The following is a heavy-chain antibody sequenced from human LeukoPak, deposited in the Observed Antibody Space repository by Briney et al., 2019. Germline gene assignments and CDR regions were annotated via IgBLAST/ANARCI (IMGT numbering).Heavy chain of an antibody. CDR1: RFTLSSYV. J-gene: IGHJ4*02. V-gene: IGHV3-30*04. CDR3: AIDKGSSYLSSFDF. D-gene: IGHD6-6*01. Sequence: GGSLRLSCAASRFTLSSYVMHWVRQVPANGLEWVGVISYDGSNEYYADSVKGRFTISRDNSNNTLYLQMNTLRPEDTAVYFCAIDKGSSYLSSFDFWGQGTLVSVSS. CDR2: ISYDGSNE.